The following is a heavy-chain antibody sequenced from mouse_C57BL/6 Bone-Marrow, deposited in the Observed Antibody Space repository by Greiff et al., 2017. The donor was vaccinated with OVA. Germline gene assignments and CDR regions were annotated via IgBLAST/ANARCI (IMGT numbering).Heavy chain of an antibody. CDR3: ARGAY. J-gene: IGHJ2*01. V-gene: IGHV1-80*01. CDR2: IYPGDGDI. Sequence: QVQLQQSGAELVKPGASVKISCKASGYAFSNYWMNWVKQRPGQGLEWIGKIYPGDGDINYTGKFKGKATLPADKSSSTAYIQFSSLTSEDSAVYFCARGAYWGQGTTLTVSS. CDR1: GYAFSNYW.